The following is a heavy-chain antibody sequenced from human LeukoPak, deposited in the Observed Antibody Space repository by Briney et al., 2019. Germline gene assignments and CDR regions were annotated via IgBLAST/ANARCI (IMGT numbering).Heavy chain of an antibody. CDR2: IKQDGSEK. J-gene: IGHJ4*02. D-gene: IGHD5-18*01. Sequence: PGGSLRLSCAASRFTFSSYWMSWVRQAPGKGLEWVANIKQDGSEKYYVDSVKGRFTISRDNAKNSLYLQMNSLRAEDTAVYYCARDRGYGFDYWGQGTLVTVSS. CDR3: ARDRGYGFDY. V-gene: IGHV3-7*01. CDR1: RFTFSSYW.